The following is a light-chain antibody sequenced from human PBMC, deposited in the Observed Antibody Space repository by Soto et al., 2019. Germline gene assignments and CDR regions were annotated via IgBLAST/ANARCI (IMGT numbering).Light chain of an antibody. CDR2: GAS. CDR3: QQYGVSPRT. Sequence: EIVLTQSTDTLSLSPGERATLSCRASQSVSSSYLAWYQQRPGQAPRLLIYGASSRATGIPDRFSGSGSGTDFSLTISRLEPEDFAVYYCQQYGVSPRTFAQGTKVAIK. V-gene: IGKV3-20*01. J-gene: IGKJ1*01. CDR1: QSVSSSY.